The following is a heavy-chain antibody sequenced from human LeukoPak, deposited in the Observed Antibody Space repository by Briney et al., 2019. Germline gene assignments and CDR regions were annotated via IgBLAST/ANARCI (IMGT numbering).Heavy chain of an antibody. V-gene: IGHV3-7*03. Sequence: LPGGSLRLSCAASGFTFSSYWMSWVRQAPGKGLEWVANIKQDGSEKYYADSVKGRFTISRDNAKNSLYLQMNSLRAEDTAVYYCARYIHRYKNWFDPWGQGTLVTVSS. CDR3: ARYIHRYKNWFDP. J-gene: IGHJ5*02. D-gene: IGHD1-14*01. CDR1: GFTFSSYW. CDR2: IKQDGSEK.